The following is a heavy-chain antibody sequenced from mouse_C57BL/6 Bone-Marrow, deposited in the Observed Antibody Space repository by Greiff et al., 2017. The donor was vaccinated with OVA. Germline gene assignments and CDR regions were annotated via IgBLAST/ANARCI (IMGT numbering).Heavy chain of an antibody. CDR2: IDPSDSYT. V-gene: IGHV1-50*01. J-gene: IGHJ2*01. Sequence: VKLQQPGAELVKPGASVKLSCKASGYTFTSYWMQWVKQRPGQGLEWIGEIDPSDSYTNYNQKFKGKATLTVDTSSSTAYMQLSSLTSEDSAVYYCARCGGYYDFDYWGQGTTLTVSS. D-gene: IGHD2-3*01. CDR3: ARCGGYYDFDY. CDR1: GYTFTSYW.